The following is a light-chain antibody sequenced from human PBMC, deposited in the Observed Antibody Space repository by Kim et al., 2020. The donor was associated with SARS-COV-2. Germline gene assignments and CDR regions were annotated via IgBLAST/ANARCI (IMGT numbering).Light chain of an antibody. CDR2: GAS. V-gene: IGKV3-20*01. Sequence: EIVLTQSPGTLSLSPGERATLSCRASQSVSSSYLAWYQQKPGQAPRLLIYGASSRATGIPDRFSGSGSGTDFTLTISRLEPEDFAVYYCQQYGSSPWYTFGQGTKRRS. CDR3: QQYGSSPWYT. CDR1: QSVSSSY. J-gene: IGKJ2*01.